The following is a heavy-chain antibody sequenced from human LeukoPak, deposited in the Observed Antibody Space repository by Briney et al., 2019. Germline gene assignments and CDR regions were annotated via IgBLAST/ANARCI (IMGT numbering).Heavy chain of an antibody. CDR3: ARGDSSVVANDY. D-gene: IGHD3-22*01. V-gene: IGHV4-34*01. CDR2: INHSGST. Sequence: SETLSLTCAVYGGSFSGYYWSWIRQPPGKGLEWIGEINHSGSTNYNPSLKSRVTISVDTSKNQFSLKLSSVTAADTAVYYCARGDSSVVANDYWGQGTLVTVSS. J-gene: IGHJ4*02. CDR1: GGSFSGYY.